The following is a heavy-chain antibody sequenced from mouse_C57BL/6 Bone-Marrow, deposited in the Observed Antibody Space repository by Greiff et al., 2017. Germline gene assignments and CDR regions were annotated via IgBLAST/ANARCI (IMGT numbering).Heavy chain of an antibody. D-gene: IGHD1-1*01. CDR2: IYPGSGST. CDR3: GRGVVATGLD. CDR1: GYTFPSYW. J-gene: IGHJ2*01. Sequence: QVQLQQPGAELVKPGASVKMSCKASGYTFPSYWITWVKQRPGQGLEWIGDIYPGSGSTNYNEKFKSKATLTVDTSSSTAYMQLSSLASGGSADYYWGRGVVATGLDWGQGTTLTVSS. V-gene: IGHV1-55*01.